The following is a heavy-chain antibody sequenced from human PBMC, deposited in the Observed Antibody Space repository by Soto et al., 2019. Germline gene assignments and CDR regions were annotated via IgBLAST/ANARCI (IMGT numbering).Heavy chain of an antibody. D-gene: IGHD2-21*01. CDR1: GASISSTDYY. J-gene: IGHJ4*02. V-gene: IGHV4-30-4*01. Sequence: QVQLQESGPGLVKPSQTLSLTCTVSGASISSTDYYWTWIRQPPGKGLESIGYISYSGSTYYNPSLKRRGTISVDTSKNQFSLRLSSVTAADAAVYYCARDPGSGGYCPGPCVDYWGQGSLVTVTS. CDR2: ISYSGST. CDR3: ARDPGSGGYCPGPCVDY.